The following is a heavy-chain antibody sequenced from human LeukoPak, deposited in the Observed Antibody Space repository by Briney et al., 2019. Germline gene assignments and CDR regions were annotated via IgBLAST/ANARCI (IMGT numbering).Heavy chain of an antibody. D-gene: IGHD3-22*01. CDR1: GFTFSGHA. Sequence: GGSLRLSCSASGFTFSGHAMHWFRQAPGKGLEWVAFIRYDGTNQYYPDSVKGRFTISRDNSKNTVFLQLNSLRAEDTAVYYCARNSPQSSGYYAFDCWGQGILVTVSS. CDR2: IRYDGTNQ. J-gene: IGHJ4*02. V-gene: IGHV3-30*02. CDR3: ARNSPQSSGYYAFDC.